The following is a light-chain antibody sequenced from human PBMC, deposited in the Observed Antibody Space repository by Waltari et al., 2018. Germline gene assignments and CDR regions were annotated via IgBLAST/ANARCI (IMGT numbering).Light chain of an antibody. J-gene: IGKJ4*01. CDR3: KQRSIWPPLT. Sequence: EIVLTQSPATLSLSPGERATLSCRASPSVSSYLAWYQQQPGQAPKLLIYDASNWATGIPASVSGSGIGTDFIRTISSLEPEDFAVYYCKQRSIWPPLTVGGGTKVEIK. CDR1: PSVSSY. V-gene: IGKV3-11*01. CDR2: DAS.